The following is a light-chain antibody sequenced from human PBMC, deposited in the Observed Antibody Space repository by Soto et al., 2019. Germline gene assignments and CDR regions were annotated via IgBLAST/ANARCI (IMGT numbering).Light chain of an antibody. V-gene: IGKV3D-20*01. CDR2: DAS. Sequence: EIVLTQSPATLSLSPGERATLSCGASADVSSSYVAWYQQKSGLAPSLLIHDASSRATGIPDRFSGSKSGTEFTLTIRRLEPEDAAVYYCQQYGRSPSTFGQGTRLDIK. J-gene: IGKJ5*01. CDR3: QQYGRSPST. CDR1: ADVSSSY.